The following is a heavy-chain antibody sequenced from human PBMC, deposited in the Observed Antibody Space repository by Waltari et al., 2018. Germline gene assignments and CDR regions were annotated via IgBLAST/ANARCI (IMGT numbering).Heavy chain of an antibody. CDR3: ARDSSRDGMDV. Sequence: IRQPPGKGLEWIGYIYYSGSTNYNPSLKSRVTISVDTSKNQFSLKLSSVTAADTAVYYCARDSSRDGMDVWGQGTTVTVSS. J-gene: IGHJ6*02. V-gene: IGHV4-59*01. D-gene: IGHD6-13*01. CDR2: IYYSGST.